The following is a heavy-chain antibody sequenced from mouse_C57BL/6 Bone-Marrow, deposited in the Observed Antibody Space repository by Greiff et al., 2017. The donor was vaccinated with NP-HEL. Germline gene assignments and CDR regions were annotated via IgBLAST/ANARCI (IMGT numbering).Heavy chain of an antibody. V-gene: IGHV1-50*01. CDR3: AKDYYGSSVWFAY. J-gene: IGHJ3*01. CDR1: GYTFTSYW. D-gene: IGHD1-1*01. Sequence: QLPGAELVKPGASVKLSCKASGYTFTSYWMQWVKQRPGQGLEWIGEIDPSDSYTNYNQKFKGKATLTVDTSSSTAYMQLSSLTSEDSAVYYCAKDYYGSSVWFAYWGQGTLVTVSA. CDR2: IDPSDSYT.